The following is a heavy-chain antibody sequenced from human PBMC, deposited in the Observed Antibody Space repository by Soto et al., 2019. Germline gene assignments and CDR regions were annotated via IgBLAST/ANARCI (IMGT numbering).Heavy chain of an antibody. CDR2: IYYSGST. CDR3: ARARVSYYYDSS. J-gene: IGHJ1*01. CDR1: GGSISSGVYY. Sequence: SETLSLTCTVSGGSISSGVYYWIWIRQHPGKGLEWIGYIYYSGSTYYNPSLKSRVTISVDTSKNQFSLKLSSVTAADTAVYYCARARVSYYYDSSWGQGTLVTVSS. V-gene: IGHV4-31*03. D-gene: IGHD3-22*01.